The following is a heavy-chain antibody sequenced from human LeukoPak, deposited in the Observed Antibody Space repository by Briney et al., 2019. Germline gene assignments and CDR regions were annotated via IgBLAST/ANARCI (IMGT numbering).Heavy chain of an antibody. CDR2: IKSKTDGGTT. J-gene: IGHJ4*02. Sequence: KPGGSLRLSCAASGFTFSNAWMSWVRQAPGKGLEWVGRIKSKTDGGTTDYAAPVKGRFTISRDDSKNTLYLQMNSLKTEDTAVYYCTTSLPLWFGELNDYWGQGILVTVSS. CDR1: GFTFSNAW. V-gene: IGHV3-15*01. D-gene: IGHD3-10*01. CDR3: TTSLPLWFGELNDY.